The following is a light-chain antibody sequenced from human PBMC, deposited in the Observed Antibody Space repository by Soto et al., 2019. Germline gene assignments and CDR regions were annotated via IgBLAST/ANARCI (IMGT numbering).Light chain of an antibody. CDR3: QQYNNGPYT. V-gene: IGKV3-15*01. CDR1: QSVSSN. CDR2: AAF. Sequence: EIVMTQSPATLSVSPGERATLSCRASQSVSSNLAWFQQKPGQAPRLLIYAAFTRATGIPARFSGSGSGTEFPLTISSLQSEDFAVYYCQQYNNGPYTFGQGTKLEIK. J-gene: IGKJ2*01.